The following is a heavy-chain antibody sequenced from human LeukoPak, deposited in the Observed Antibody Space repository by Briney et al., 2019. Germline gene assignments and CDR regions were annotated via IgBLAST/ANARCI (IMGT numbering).Heavy chain of an antibody. CDR1: GYTFTGYY. CDR2: VNPNSGGT. CDR3: ARDATARDYSNIDY. D-gene: IGHD4-11*01. J-gene: IGHJ4*02. V-gene: IGHV1-2*02. Sequence: ASVKVSCKASGYTFTGYYMHWVRQAPGQGLEWMGWVNPNSGGTNYAQKFQGRVTMTRDTSISTAYMELSRLRSDDTAFYYCARDATARDYSNIDYWGQGTLVTASS.